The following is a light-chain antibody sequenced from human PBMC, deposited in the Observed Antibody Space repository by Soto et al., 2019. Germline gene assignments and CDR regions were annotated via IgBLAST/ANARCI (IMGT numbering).Light chain of an antibody. CDR3: CSYAGHESQIYV. CDR1: SSDVGTYDL. CDR2: EVA. J-gene: IGLJ1*01. V-gene: IGLV2-23*02. Sequence: QAASVSGSPGQSITISCTGTSSDVGTYDLVSWFQQRPGKPPQLMIYEVAQRPSGVSNRFSGSKSGNTASLTISGLQAEDEADYYCCSYAGHESQIYVFGTGTKVTVL.